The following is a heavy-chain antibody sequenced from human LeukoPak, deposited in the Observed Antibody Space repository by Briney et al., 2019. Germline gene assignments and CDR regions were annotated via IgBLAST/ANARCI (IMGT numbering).Heavy chain of an antibody. CDR2: ISWNSGSI. J-gene: IGHJ5*02. CDR3: AKGRDKYQLLSKNWFDP. D-gene: IGHD2-2*01. Sequence: GGSLRLSCVASGFTFSNYAMSWVRQAPGKGLEWVSGISWNSGSIGYADSVKGRFTISRDNAKNSLYLQMNSLRAEDTALYYCAKGRDKYQLLSKNWFDPWGQGTLVTVSS. V-gene: IGHV3-9*01. CDR1: GFTFSNYA.